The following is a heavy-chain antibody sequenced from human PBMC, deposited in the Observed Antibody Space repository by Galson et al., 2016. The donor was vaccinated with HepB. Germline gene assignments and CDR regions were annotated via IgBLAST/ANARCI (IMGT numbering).Heavy chain of an antibody. CDR2: ISYDGSNK. CDR3: AREMYSSSSGLDWYFDL. J-gene: IGHJ2*01. Sequence: SLRLSCAASAFSFRSFSMNWVRQAPGKGLEWVAVISYDGSNKYYADSVTGRFTIPRDNSKNTLYLQMNSLRAEDTAVYYCAREMYSSSSGLDWYFDLWGRGTLVTVSS. V-gene: IGHV3-30*03. D-gene: IGHD6-6*01. CDR1: AFSFRSFS.